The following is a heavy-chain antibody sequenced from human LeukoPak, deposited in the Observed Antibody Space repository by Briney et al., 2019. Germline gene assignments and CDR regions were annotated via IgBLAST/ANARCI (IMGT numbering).Heavy chain of an antibody. J-gene: IGHJ3*02. CDR3: AKALTRWAFDM. CDR2: MSLSTSGK. D-gene: IGHD3-16*01. CDR1: EFAFSDYD. Sequence: GGSLRLSCAASEFAFSDYDMSWVRQAPGKGLEWVSSMSLSTSGKTYADSVKGRFTVSTDKAKNTLYLQMDSLRAEDTAIYYCAKALTRWAFDMWGQGTMVTVSS. V-gene: IGHV3-23*01.